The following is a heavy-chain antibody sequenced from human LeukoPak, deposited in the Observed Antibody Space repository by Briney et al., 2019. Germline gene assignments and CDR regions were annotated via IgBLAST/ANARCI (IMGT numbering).Heavy chain of an antibody. V-gene: IGHV4-38-2*02. J-gene: IGHJ4*02. CDR2: IYHSGST. CDR1: GYSISSGYY. CDR3: ARGGGANYYDSSGYKGLFDY. D-gene: IGHD3-22*01. Sequence: SETLSLTCTVSGYSISSGYYWGWIQQPPGKGLEWIGSIYHSGSTYYNPSLKSRVTISVDTSRNQFSLKLSSVTAADTAVYYCARGGGANYYDSSGYKGLFDYWGQGTLVTVSS.